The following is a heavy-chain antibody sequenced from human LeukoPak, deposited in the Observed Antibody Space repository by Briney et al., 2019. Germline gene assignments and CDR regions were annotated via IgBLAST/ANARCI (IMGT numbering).Heavy chain of an antibody. CDR3: ASLVGGYYPPVEAFDI. CDR1: GMTSRSCW. Sequence: GGSLRLSCAASGMTSRSCWMHWVRQAPGKELVWVSRINGDGSTTNYADSVRGRFTISRDNAKNTVYLQMNSLRADDSAVYYCASLVGGYYPPVEAFDIWGQGTMVTVSS. V-gene: IGHV3-74*01. J-gene: IGHJ3*02. CDR2: INGDGSTT. D-gene: IGHD3-3*01.